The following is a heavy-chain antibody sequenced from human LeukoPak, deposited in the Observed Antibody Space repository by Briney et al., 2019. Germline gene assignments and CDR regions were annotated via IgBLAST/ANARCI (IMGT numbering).Heavy chain of an antibody. CDR2: MGGGDDDR. CDR1: GFTFDNAW. J-gene: IGHJ3*02. CDR3: AKDAWSGNGIYDPFDI. V-gene: IGHV3-23*01. D-gene: IGHD2/OR15-2a*01. Sequence: SGGSLRLSCAASGFTFDNAWMNWVRQAPGKGPEWVSVMGGGDDDRYYIDSVKGRFTISRDNSKNTVALQMNSLRPEDTAIYYCAKDAWSGNGIYDPFDIWGQGTMVTVSS.